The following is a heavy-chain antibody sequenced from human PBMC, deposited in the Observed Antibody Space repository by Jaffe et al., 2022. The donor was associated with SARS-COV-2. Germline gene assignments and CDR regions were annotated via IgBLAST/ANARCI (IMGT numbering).Heavy chain of an antibody. D-gene: IGHD2-8*01. CDR2: MSPNSGDT. V-gene: IGHV1-8*01. Sequence: QVQLVQSGAEVKKPGASVKVSCKASGYTFTSYDINWVRQASGQGLEWVGWMSPNSGDTGYAQKFQGRVTLTRNTSISTAYLELNSLRSEDTAVYYCARVGCPNGVCFDNFDYWGQGTLVTVSS. CDR3: ARVGCPNGVCFDNFDY. CDR1: GYTFTSYD. J-gene: IGHJ4*02.